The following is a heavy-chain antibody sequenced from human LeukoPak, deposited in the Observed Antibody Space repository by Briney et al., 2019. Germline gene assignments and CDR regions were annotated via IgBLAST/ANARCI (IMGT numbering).Heavy chain of an antibody. J-gene: IGHJ4*02. V-gene: IGHV3-9*01. Sequence: PGGSLRLSCAASGFTFDDYAMHWVRQAPGKGLEWVSGISWNSGSIGYADSVKGRFTISSDNAKNSLYLQMNSLRAEHTALYYCAKDMYPGIAAAATGPDYCGQGTLVTVSS. CDR2: ISWNSGSI. CDR3: AKDMYPGIAAAATGPDY. CDR1: GFTFDDYA. D-gene: IGHD6-25*01.